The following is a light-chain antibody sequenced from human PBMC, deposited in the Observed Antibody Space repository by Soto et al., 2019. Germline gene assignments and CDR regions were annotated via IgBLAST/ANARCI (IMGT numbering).Light chain of an antibody. V-gene: IGKV3-20*01. CDR3: QQYDGSPIT. J-gene: IGKJ5*01. CDR1: QSVGRSY. CDR2: SVS. Sequence: DMVLTQSPGTLSLSPGERATLSCRASQSVGRSYLAWYQQKPGQAPRLLLSSVSKRATGIPDRFSGGGSGTDFTLTISRVEPEDFALYIVQQYDGSPITFGQGTRLEIK.